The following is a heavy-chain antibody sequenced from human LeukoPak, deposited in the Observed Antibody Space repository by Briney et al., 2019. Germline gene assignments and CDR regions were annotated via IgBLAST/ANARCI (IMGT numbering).Heavy chain of an antibody. Sequence: SETLSLTCTVSGGSISSYCWSWIRQPPGKGLDWIGYIYYSGSTNYNPSLKSRVTISVDTSKNQFSLKLSSVTAADTAVYYCARDGVVGATMEYNWFDPWGQGTLVTVSS. D-gene: IGHD1-26*01. CDR1: GGSISSYC. J-gene: IGHJ5*02. V-gene: IGHV4-59*01. CDR3: ARDGVVGATMEYNWFDP. CDR2: IYYSGST.